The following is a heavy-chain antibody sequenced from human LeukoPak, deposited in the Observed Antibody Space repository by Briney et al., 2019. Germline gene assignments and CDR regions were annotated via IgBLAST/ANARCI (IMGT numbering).Heavy chain of an antibody. V-gene: IGHV1-2*02. Sequence: GASVKVSCKASGYTFTGYYMHWVRQAPGQGLELKGWINPNSGGTNYAQKFQGRVTMTRDTSISTAYMELSRLRSDDMAVYYCSRVAVVVVPAAALGYWGQGTLVTVSS. CDR3: SRVAVVVVPAAALGY. CDR1: GYTFTGYY. CDR2: INPNSGGT. J-gene: IGHJ4*02. D-gene: IGHD2-2*01.